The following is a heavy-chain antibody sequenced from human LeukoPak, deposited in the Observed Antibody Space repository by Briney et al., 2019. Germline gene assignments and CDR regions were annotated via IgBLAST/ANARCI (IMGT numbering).Heavy chain of an antibody. CDR3: ARASPSLYYYFDY. CDR1: GGSISSSSYY. D-gene: IGHD6-13*01. V-gene: IGHV4-39*07. CDR2: IYYSGST. J-gene: IGHJ4*02. Sequence: PSETLSLTCTVSGGSISSSSYYWGWIRQPPGKGLEWIGSIYYSGSTYYNPSLKSRVTISVDTSKNQFSLKLSSVTAADTAVYYCARASPSLYYYFDYWGQGTLVTVSS.